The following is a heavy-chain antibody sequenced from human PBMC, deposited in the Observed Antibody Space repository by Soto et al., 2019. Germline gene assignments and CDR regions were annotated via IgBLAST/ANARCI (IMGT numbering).Heavy chain of an antibody. V-gene: IGHV6-1*01. J-gene: IGHJ3*01. CDR3: ARISNDSSPS. CDR2: TYYRSKWYN. CDR1: GDSVSSHTAA. Sequence: SQTLALPCAISGDSVSSHTAAWNWIRQSPSRGLEWLGRTYYRSKWYNDYAVSVKSRITINPDTPKNQFSLHLNSVTPEDTAVYYCARISNDSSPSWGQGTMVTVSS. D-gene: IGHD3-22*01.